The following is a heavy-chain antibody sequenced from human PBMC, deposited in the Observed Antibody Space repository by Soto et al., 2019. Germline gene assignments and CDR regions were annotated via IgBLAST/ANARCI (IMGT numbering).Heavy chain of an antibody. D-gene: IGHD4-17*01. CDR2: IYYSGST. Sequence: LSLTCTVSGGSIRSYYWSWIRQPPGKGLEWIGYIYYSGSTNYNPSLKSRVTISVDTSKNQFSLKLSSVTAADTAVYYCARVNDYGDYHDAFDIWGQGTMVTVSS. J-gene: IGHJ3*02. CDR1: GGSIRSYY. V-gene: IGHV4-59*01. CDR3: ARVNDYGDYHDAFDI.